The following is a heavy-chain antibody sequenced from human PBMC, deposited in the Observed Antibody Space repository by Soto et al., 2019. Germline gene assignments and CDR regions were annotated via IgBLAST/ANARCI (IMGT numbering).Heavy chain of an antibody. J-gene: IGHJ6*02. CDR2: IPYDGSNK. V-gene: IGHV3-30*18. CDR1: GFTFSSYG. D-gene: IGHD2-8*01. CDR3: AKDKDIVLMVYAYYGMDV. Sequence: GGSLRLSCAASGFTFSSYGMHWVRQAPGKGLEWVAVIPYDGSNKYYADSVKGRFTISRDNSKNTLYLQMNSLRAEDTAVYYCAKDKDIVLMVYAYYGMDVWGQGTTVTV.